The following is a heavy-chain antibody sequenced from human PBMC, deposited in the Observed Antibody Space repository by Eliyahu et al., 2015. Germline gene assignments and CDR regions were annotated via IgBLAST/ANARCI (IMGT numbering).Heavy chain of an antibody. CDR2: FDPEDGET. V-gene: IGHV1-24*01. CDR3: ATAPNSRDAFDI. Sequence: QVQLVQSGAEVKKPGASVKXSCKXSGYXLTELXMHWVRQAPGKGLEWMGGFDPEDGETIYAQKFQGRVTMTEDTSTDTAYMELSSLRSEDTAVYYCATAPNSRDAFDIWGQGTMVTVSS. J-gene: IGHJ3*02. D-gene: IGHD6-13*01. CDR1: GYXLTELX.